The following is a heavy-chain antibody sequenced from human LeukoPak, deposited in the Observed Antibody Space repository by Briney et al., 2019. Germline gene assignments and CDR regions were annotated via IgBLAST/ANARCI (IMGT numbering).Heavy chain of an antibody. CDR3: ARKAYCSGGTCSHYYYVDV. CDR2: ISSSSSYI. V-gene: IGHV3-21*01. D-gene: IGHD2-15*01. J-gene: IGHJ6*03. CDR1: GFTFSSYS. Sequence: GGSLRLSRAASGFTFSSYSMNWVRQAPGKGLEWVSSISSSSSYIYYADSVKGRFTISRDNSKNTLYLQMNSLRAEDTAVYYCARKAYCSGGTCSHYYYVDVWGKGTTVTISS.